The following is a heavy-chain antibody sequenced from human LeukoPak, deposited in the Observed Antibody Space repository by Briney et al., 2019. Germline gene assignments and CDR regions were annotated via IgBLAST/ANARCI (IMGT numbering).Heavy chain of an antibody. Sequence: SVKVSCKASGYTFTSYDINWVRQATGQGLEWMGGIIPIFGTANYAQKFQGRVTITADESTSTAYMELSSLRSEDTAVYYCARSPAPEEDALYGMDVWGQGTTVTVSS. CDR3: ARSPAPEEDALYGMDV. D-gene: IGHD1-14*01. CDR1: GYTFTSYD. CDR2: IIPIFGTA. V-gene: IGHV1-69*13. J-gene: IGHJ6*02.